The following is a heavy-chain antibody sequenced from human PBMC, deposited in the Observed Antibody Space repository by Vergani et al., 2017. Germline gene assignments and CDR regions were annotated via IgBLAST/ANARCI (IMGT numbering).Heavy chain of an antibody. CDR2: IYTSGST. CDR3: AGGYSYVGYY. CDR1: GCSISSGSYY. Sequence: QVQLQESGPGLVKPSQTLSLTCTVSGCSISSGSYYWSWIRQPAGKGLEWIGRIYTSGSTNYNPSLKSRVTISVDTSKNQFSLKLGSVTAADTAVYYCAGGYSYVGYYWGQGTLVTVSS. D-gene: IGHD5-18*01. V-gene: IGHV4-61*02. J-gene: IGHJ4*02.